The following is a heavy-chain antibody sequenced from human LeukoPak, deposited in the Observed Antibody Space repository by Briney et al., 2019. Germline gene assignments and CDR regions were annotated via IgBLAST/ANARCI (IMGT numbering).Heavy chain of an antibody. J-gene: IGHJ4*02. CDR1: GDSVSNSRYY. D-gene: IGHD6-13*01. V-gene: IGHV4-39*07. CDR3: ARGLSAAPPGRY. Sequence: PSETLSLTCTISGDSVSNSRYYWSWIRRPPGKGLEWIGEINHSGSTNYNPSLKSRVTISVDTSKNQFSLKLSSVTAADTAVYYCARGLSAAPPGRYWGQGTLVTVSS. CDR2: INHSGST.